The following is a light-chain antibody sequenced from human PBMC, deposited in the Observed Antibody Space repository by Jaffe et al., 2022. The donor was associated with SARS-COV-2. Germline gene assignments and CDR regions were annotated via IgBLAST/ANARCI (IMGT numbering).Light chain of an antibody. CDR3: MQGTHWPYT. CDR2: KVS. CDR1: QGLVYGDGNTY. Sequence: DAVLTQSPLALPVILGQPASISCRSSQGLVYGDGNTYLSWFHQRPGQSPRRLIYKVSNRDSGVPDRFSGSGSGTDFTLRISRMEAEDVGVYYCMQGTHWPYTFGQGTKLEIK. V-gene: IGKV2-30*01. J-gene: IGKJ2*01.